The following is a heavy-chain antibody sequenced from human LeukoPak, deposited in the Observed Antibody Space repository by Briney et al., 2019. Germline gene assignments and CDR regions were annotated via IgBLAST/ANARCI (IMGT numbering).Heavy chain of an antibody. CDR2: INPSGGST. V-gene: IGHV1-46*01. D-gene: IGHD6-13*01. Sequence: GASVRVSCKASGYIFTSYFMHWVRQAPGQGLEWMGLINPSGGSTRYAQEFQGRVTMTRDMSTSTVYMELSSLRSEDTAVYYCARDSPTAAFDYWGQGTLVTVSS. J-gene: IGHJ4*02. CDR1: GYIFTSYF. CDR3: ARDSPTAAFDY.